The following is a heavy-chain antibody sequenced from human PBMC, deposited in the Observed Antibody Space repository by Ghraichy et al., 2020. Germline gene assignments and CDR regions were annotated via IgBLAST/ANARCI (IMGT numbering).Heavy chain of an antibody. CDR3: TRYSGYGGYGMDV. Sequence: GGSLRLSCTASGFTFGDYAMSWFRQAPGKGLEWVGFIRSKAYGGTTEYAASVKGRFTISSDDSKSIAYLQMNSLKTEDTAVYYCTRYSGYGGYGMDVWGQGTTVTVSS. J-gene: IGHJ6*02. CDR1: GFTFGDYA. CDR2: IRSKAYGGTT. D-gene: IGHD5-12*01. V-gene: IGHV3-49*03.